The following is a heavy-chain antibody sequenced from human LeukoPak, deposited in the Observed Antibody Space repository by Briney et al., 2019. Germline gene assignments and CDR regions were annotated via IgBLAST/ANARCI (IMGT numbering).Heavy chain of an antibody. D-gene: IGHD2-2*01. CDR2: IDPSDSYT. CDR1: GYSFTSYW. CDR3: ARRCSNSSCPFEY. J-gene: IGHJ4*02. Sequence: GESLKISCQGSGYSFTSYWISWVRQMPGIGLEWMGRIDPSDSYTNYSPSFQGHVTISADKSISTAYLQWSSLKASDAAMYYCARRCSNSSCPFEYWGQGTLVTVSS. V-gene: IGHV5-10-1*01.